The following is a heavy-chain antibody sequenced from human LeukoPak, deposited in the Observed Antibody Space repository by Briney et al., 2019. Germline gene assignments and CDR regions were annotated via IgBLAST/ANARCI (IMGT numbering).Heavy chain of an antibody. CDR1: DYSISSAYF. V-gene: IGHV4-38-2*02. J-gene: IGHJ3*01. CDR3: ARSPSAFDL. Sequence: SETLSLTCTVSDYSISSAYFWGWIRQPPGKGLEWIGSIYHSGSTYYNPSLNSRVTISVDTSKNHFSLKLNSVTAADTAVYYCARSPSAFDLWGQGTMVTVSS. CDR2: IYHSGST.